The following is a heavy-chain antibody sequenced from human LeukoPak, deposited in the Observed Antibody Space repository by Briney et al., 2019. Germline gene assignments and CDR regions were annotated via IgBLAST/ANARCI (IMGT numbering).Heavy chain of an antibody. Sequence: GGSLRLSCAASGFTFNRYWMNWVRQAPGKGLEWVSAISGSGGSTYYADSVKGRFTISRDNSKNTLYLQMNSLRAEDTAVYYCAKDATVAGTGWYFDLWGRGTLVTVSS. D-gene: IGHD6-19*01. CDR2: ISGSGGST. V-gene: IGHV3-23*01. CDR1: GFTFNRYW. CDR3: AKDATVAGTGWYFDL. J-gene: IGHJ2*01.